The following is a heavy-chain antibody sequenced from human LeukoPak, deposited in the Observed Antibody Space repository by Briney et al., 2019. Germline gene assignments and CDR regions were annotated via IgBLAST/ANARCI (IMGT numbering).Heavy chain of an antibody. J-gene: IGHJ4*02. CDR3: ASDGYYYDSSGYSIDY. CDR1: GFTFSSYE. D-gene: IGHD3-22*01. Sequence: GGSLRLSCAASGFTFSSYEMNWVRQAPGKGLEWVSYISSSGSTIYYADSVKGRFTISRDNAKNSLYLQMNSLRAEDTAVYYCASDGYYYDSSGYSIDYWGQGTLVTVSS. CDR2: ISSSGSTI. V-gene: IGHV3-48*03.